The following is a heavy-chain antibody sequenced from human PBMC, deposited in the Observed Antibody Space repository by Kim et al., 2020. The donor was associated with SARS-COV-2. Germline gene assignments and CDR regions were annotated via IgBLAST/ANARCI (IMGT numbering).Heavy chain of an antibody. CDR3: AKRWGDLWLVPKPPAYYFDY. Sequence: RFTISRDNSKNPLYLQMNSLRAEDTAVYYCAKRWGDLWLVPKPPAYYFDYWGQGTLVTVSS. D-gene: IGHD6-19*01. J-gene: IGHJ4*02. V-gene: IGHV3-23*01.